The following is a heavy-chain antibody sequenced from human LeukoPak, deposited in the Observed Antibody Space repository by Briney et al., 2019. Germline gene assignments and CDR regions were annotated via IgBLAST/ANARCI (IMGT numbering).Heavy chain of an antibody. CDR2: IHNSGST. J-gene: IGHJ5*02. CDR3: ARSHRSGWFETYFDP. V-gene: IGHV4-39*01. Sequence: PSETLSLTCTVSGGSISSNSYYWGWIRQPPGKGLQWIGTIHNSGSTFYNPSLKSRLTMSVDTSKNQFSLKLSSVTAADTAVYYCARSHRSGWFETYFDPWGQGTLVTVSS. CDR1: GGSISSNSYY. D-gene: IGHD6-19*01.